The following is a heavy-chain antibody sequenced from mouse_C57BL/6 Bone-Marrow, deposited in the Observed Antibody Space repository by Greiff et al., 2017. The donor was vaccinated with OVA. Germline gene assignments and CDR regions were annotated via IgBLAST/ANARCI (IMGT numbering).Heavy chain of an antibody. CDR1: GYTFTDYY. CDR2: INPNNGGT. D-gene: IGHD3-2*02. CDR3: ARWGSGYLRSMDY. Sequence: VQLQQSGPELVKPGASVKISCKASGYTFTDYYMNWVKQSHGKSLEWIGDINPNNGGTSYNQKFKGKATLTVDKSSSTAYMELRSLTSEDSAVYYCARWGSGYLRSMDYWGQGTSVTVSS. J-gene: IGHJ4*01. V-gene: IGHV1-26*01.